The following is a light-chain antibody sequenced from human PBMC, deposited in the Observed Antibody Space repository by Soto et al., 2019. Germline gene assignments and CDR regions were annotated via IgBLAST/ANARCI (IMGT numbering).Light chain of an antibody. CDR2: GAS. CDR3: QQYGGSPPDA. CDR1: QSVSSNY. J-gene: IGKJ2*01. V-gene: IGKV3-20*01. Sequence: EIVLTQSPGTLSLSPGERATLSCRASQSVSSNYLAWYQQKPGQAPRLLIYGASSRATGIPDRFSGSGSGTDFNLTISTLEPEDFAVYYCQQYGGSPPDAFGQGTKLEIK.